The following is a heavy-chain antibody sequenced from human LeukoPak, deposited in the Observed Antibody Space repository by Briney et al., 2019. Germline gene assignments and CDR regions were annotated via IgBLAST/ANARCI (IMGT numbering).Heavy chain of an antibody. Sequence: GGSLRLSCAASGFTFRSYAMHWVRQAPGTGLEWVAFISYDGSNKFYADSVKGRFTISRDNSKNTLYLQMNSLRAEDTAVYYCAKPGGYYDSSGYFDYWGQGTLVTVSS. J-gene: IGHJ4*02. CDR2: ISYDGSNK. D-gene: IGHD3-22*01. V-gene: IGHV3-30*04. CDR1: GFTFRSYA. CDR3: AKPGGYYDSSGYFDY.